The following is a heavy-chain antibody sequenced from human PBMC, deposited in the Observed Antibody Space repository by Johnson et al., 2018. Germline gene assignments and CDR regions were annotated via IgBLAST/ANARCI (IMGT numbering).Heavy chain of an antibody. Sequence: QVQLQQWGAGLLKPSETLSLSCAVYGGSFSAYYWNWIRQPPGKGLEWIGYIYYSGSTNYNPSLKSRVTIPVDTSKNQFSLKLSSVTAADTAVYYCARGLYYYDSSGYYYYYYGMDVWGQGTTVTVSS. CDR1: GGSFSAYY. CDR2: IYYSGST. V-gene: IGHV4-34*01. D-gene: IGHD3-22*01. J-gene: IGHJ6*02. CDR3: ARGLYYYDSSGYYYYYYGMDV.